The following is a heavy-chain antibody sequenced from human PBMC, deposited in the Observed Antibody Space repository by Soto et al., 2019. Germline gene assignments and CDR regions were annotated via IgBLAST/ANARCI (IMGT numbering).Heavy chain of an antibody. V-gene: IGHV3-7*01. D-gene: IGHD1-26*01. CDR1: GFTISSYW. Sequence: EVQLVESGGGLVQPGGSLRLSCAASGFTISSYWVTWVRQAPGKGLEWVANIKQDGSEKYYVDSVKGRFTISRDNAKNSLFLQMSSLRAEDTAVYYCAGGFDYWGQGTLVTVSS. J-gene: IGHJ4*02. CDR2: IKQDGSEK. CDR3: AGGFDY.